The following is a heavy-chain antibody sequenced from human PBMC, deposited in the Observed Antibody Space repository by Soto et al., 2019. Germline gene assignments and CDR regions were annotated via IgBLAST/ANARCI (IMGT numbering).Heavy chain of an antibody. V-gene: IGHV4-59*08. Sequence: SDTLSLTCNVSGDSVSCYHWSWIRQPPGKGLEWIGYINNNGNTDYNPSLESRVTLSVDASKNQISLSLSSVTAADTAVYYCAGLTSSAEYLQHWGQGTLVIVSS. CDR3: AGLTSSAEYLQH. D-gene: IGHD2-2*01. J-gene: IGHJ1*01. CDR1: GDSVSCYH. CDR2: INNNGNT.